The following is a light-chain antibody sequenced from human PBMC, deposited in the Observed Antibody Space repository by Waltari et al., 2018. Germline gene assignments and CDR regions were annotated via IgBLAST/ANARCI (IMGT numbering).Light chain of an antibody. CDR2: HAS. Sequence: EIVLTQSPGTLSLSPGERATLSCRASQGVGKYLAWYQQRPGQAPRPLLYHASIRATGIPDRFSGSGCGTDFSLTISRLEPEDFAVYYCQKYDFLPATFGQGTTVEIK. CDR1: QGVGKY. J-gene: IGKJ1*01. V-gene: IGKV3-20*01. CDR3: QKYDFLPAT.